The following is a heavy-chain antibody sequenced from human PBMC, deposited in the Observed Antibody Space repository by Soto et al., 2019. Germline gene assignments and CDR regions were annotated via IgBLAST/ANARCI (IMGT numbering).Heavy chain of an antibody. V-gene: IGHV3-23*01. D-gene: IGHD2-15*01. Sequence: EVQLLESGGGLVQPGGSLRLSCAASGLTFSDYAMSWVRQAPGKGLEWVSAISGSGGSTYSADSVKCRFTISRDNSKNMVYLQMNSLRAEDTAIYYCAKADCSGGSCPTARGTFDYWGQGTLVTVSS. CDR3: AKADCSGGSCPTARGTFDY. J-gene: IGHJ4*02. CDR2: ISGSGGST. CDR1: GLTFSDYA.